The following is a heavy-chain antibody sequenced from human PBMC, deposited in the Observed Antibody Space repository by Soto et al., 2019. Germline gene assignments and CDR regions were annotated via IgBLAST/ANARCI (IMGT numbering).Heavy chain of an antibody. V-gene: IGHV1-18*01. J-gene: IGHJ4*02. CDR2: ISAYNGNT. CDR3: ARSKGGATMERYFDY. Sequence: GASVKVSCKASGYTFTGYGISWVRQAPGQGLEWMGWISAYNGNTNYAQKLQGRVTMTTDTSTSTAYMELRSLRSDDTAVYYCARSKGGATMERYFDYRGQGSLVTVSS. CDR1: GYTFTGYG. D-gene: IGHD1-26*01.